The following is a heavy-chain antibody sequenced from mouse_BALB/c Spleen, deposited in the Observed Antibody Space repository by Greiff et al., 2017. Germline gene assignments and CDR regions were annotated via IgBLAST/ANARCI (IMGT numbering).Heavy chain of an antibody. J-gene: IGHJ4*01. Sequence: DVKLVESGGGLVKPGGSLKLSCAASGFTFSSYAMSWVRQSPEKRLEWVAEISSGGSYTYYPDTVTGRFTISRDNAKNTLYLEMSSLRSEDTAMYYCATITTSLMDYWGQGTSVTVSS. CDR1: GFTFSSYA. CDR2: ISSGGSYT. V-gene: IGHV5-9-4*01. D-gene: IGHD2-4*01. CDR3: ATITTSLMDY.